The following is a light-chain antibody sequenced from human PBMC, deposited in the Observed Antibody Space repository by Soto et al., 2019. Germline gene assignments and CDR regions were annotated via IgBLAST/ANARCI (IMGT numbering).Light chain of an antibody. J-gene: IGKJ1*01. CDR1: PSIRND. V-gene: IGKV1-6*01. CDR3: LQDYNYPHT. Sequence: AIQMTQSPSSLSASVGDRVTITCRASPSIRNDLGWYQQKPGKAPKLLIYAASSLQSGVPSRFSGSGSGTDCTLTFSSLQPEHFATYNCLQDYNYPHTFGQANKVEI. CDR2: AAS.